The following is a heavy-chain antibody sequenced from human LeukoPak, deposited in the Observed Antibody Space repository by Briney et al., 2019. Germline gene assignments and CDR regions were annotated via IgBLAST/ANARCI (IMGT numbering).Heavy chain of an antibody. J-gene: IGHJ4*02. CDR3: AKADYGDYVGSVGYY. Sequence: GGSLRLSCAASGFTFSSYGMSWVRQAPGKGLVGVSRINDDGRSTSYADSVKGRFTISRDNAKNTLYLQMNSLRAEDTAVYYCAKADYGDYVGSVGYYWGQGTLVTVSS. CDR1: GFTFSSYG. CDR2: INDDGRST. D-gene: IGHD4-17*01. V-gene: IGHV3-74*01.